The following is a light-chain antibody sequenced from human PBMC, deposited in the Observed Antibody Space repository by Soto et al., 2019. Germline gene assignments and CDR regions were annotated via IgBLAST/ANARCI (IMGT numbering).Light chain of an antibody. CDR3: QQYGSSSWT. CDR2: GAS. Sequence: EIVLTQSPGTLSLSPGERATLSCRASQSVGSNYLAWYQQKPGQAPRILIFGASSRATGIPDRFSGSGSGTDFPLTISRLEPEDFAVYYCQQYGSSSWTFGQGTKVEIK. V-gene: IGKV3-20*01. J-gene: IGKJ1*01. CDR1: QSVGSNY.